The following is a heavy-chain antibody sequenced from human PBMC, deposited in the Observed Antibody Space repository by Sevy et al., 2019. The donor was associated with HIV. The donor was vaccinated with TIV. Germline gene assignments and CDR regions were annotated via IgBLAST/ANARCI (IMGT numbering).Heavy chain of an antibody. J-gene: IGHJ6*02. CDR3: ARDSNSGYYYYYAMDV. CDR1: GFIFSNYA. Sequence: GGSLRLSCVASGFIFSNYAMHWVRQAPGKGLEWVAVISYDGINKYYADSVKGRFTISRDNSKNTLYVQMNSLRAEDTAVYYCARDSNSGYYYYYAMDVWGQGTTVTVSS. D-gene: IGHD1-26*01. V-gene: IGHV3-30-3*01. CDR2: ISYDGINK.